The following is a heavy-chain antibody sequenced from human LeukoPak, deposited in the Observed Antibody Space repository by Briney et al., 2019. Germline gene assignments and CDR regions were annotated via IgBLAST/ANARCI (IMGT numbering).Heavy chain of an antibody. J-gene: IGHJ4*02. D-gene: IGHD4-23*01. V-gene: IGHV3-30*02. CDR3: AKDKGKNSFDY. CDR1: GFTFSSYA. Sequence: GGALRLSCAASGFTFSSYAMSWVRQAPGKGLEGVTFIWHDGSNKYYAESVKGRFTISRDNSKNTVYLQMTNLRAEDTAVYYCAKDKGKNSFDYWGQGTLVTVSS. CDR2: IWHDGSNK.